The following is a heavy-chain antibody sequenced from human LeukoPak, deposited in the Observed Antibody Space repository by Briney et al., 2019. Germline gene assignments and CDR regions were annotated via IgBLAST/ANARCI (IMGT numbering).Heavy chain of an antibody. D-gene: IGHD1-1*01. V-gene: IGHV4-59*01. CDR1: GGSISSYY. CDR2: IYYTGST. J-gene: IGHJ4*02. Sequence: SETLSLTCTVSGGSISSYYWSWIRQPPGKGLEWIGYIYYTGSTNYNPSLKSRVTISVDTSKNQFSLKLSSVTAADTAVYYCATHPSRTSPFDCWGQGTLVTVSS. CDR3: ATHPSRTSPFDC.